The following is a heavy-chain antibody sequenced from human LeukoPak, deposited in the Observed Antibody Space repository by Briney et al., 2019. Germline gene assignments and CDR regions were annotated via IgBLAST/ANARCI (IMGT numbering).Heavy chain of an antibody. CDR1: GYTFTNYG. D-gene: IGHD2-2*01. J-gene: IGHJ4*02. CDR2: ISGYNGNT. Sequence: ASMKVSCKASGYTFTNYGISWVRQAPGQGLEWMGWISGYNGNTNYAQKLQGRVTMTTDTSTSTAYMELRSLRSDDTAVYYCARTCSSTSCYFSYWGQGTLVTVSS. CDR3: ARTCSSTSCYFSY. V-gene: IGHV1-18*01.